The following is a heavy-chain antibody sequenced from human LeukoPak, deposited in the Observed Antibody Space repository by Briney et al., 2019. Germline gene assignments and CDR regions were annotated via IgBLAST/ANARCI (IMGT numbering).Heavy chain of an antibody. CDR2: ISSTASVI. V-gene: IGHV3-48*03. D-gene: IGHD5-24*01. CDR1: GFTFSSYE. CDR3: ALGGYKFDY. Sequence: SGGSLRLSCAASGFTFSSYEMNWVRQAPGEGLEWVSYISSTASVIYYADSVKGRFTISRDNAKNSLYLQMSSLRAEDTAIYYCALGGYKFDYWGQGTLVTVSS. J-gene: IGHJ4*02.